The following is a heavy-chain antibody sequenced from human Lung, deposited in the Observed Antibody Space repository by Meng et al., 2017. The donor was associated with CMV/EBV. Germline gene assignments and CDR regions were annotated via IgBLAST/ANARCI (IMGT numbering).Heavy chain of an antibody. CDR3: ARMIMNNYDYHFAMDV. V-gene: IGHV4-34*01. Sequence: GSLRLXCTVYGGSLGDYFWTWIRQPPGKGLEWIGEIDHSGSTKYNPSLKSRATISDDASKNQLSLKLRSLTAADTAVYYCARMIMNNYDYHFAMDVWGQGNXVTVSS. CDR2: IDHSGST. CDR1: GGSLGDYF. D-gene: IGHD3-16*01. J-gene: IGHJ6*02.